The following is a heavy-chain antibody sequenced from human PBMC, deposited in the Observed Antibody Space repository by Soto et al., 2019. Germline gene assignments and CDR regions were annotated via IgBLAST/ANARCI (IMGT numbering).Heavy chain of an antibody. V-gene: IGHV3-23*01. D-gene: IGHD3-16*02. CDR3: AKDRGIIVKAGDAFDV. CDR1: GFTFSMSA. Sequence: AGGSLILSCASSGFTFSMSAVNCVRQAPWKGLEWVSYISDSGDRTYYVDSVKGRFTISRDRPKNTVSLQMDGLRAEDTAVYYCAKDRGIIVKAGDAFDVWGQGTKVTVSS. CDR2: ISDSGDRT. J-gene: IGHJ3*01.